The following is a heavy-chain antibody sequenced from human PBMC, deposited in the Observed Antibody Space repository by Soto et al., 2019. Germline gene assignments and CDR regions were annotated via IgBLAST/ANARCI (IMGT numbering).Heavy chain of an antibody. J-gene: IGHJ6*01. Sequence: GESLKTSCKGSGYSFTIYWISWVRQTPGKGLEWTGRIDRSDSYTNYNPSFQGNVTISADKSISTAYLQWSSLKASDTAMYYCARHVGXGLCMLCPSDYYYGMDVWGQGTTVTVSS. D-gene: IGHD2-8*02. V-gene: IGHV5-10-1*01. CDR1: GYSFTIYW. CDR2: IDRSDSYT. CDR3: ARHVGXGLCMLCPSDYYYGMDV.